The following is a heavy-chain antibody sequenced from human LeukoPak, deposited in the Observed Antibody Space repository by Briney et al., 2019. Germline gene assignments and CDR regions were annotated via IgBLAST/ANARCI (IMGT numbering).Heavy chain of an antibody. D-gene: IGHD2-21*02. J-gene: IGHJ4*02. CDR1: GFSVSSNY. V-gene: IGHV3-74*01. CDR3: TAIRPDY. Sequence: PGGSLRLSCAASGFSVSSNYMSWVRQAPGKGLVWVARIKSDVSKTDYAASVKGRFTISRDDANNILYLQMNSLRVDDTAVYYCTAIRPDYWGQGTVVTVSS. CDR2: IKSDVSKT.